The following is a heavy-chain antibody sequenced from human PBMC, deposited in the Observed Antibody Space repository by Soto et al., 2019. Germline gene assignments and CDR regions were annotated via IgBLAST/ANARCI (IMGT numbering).Heavy chain of an antibody. CDR2: IYKNVAAT. V-gene: IGHV3-11*01. D-gene: IGHD3-16*01. CDR3: AKRIVGPWGDCMDG. Sequence: PWGSLRLSCAASGFTFSDFHMGWIRRAPGKGLEWLSYIYKNVAATYYAESVKGRFIISGDNAKSSLYLQMNSLRVEDTAVYYCAKRIVGPWGDCMDGWGNGTTVTVSS. CDR1: GFTFSDFH. J-gene: IGHJ6*04.